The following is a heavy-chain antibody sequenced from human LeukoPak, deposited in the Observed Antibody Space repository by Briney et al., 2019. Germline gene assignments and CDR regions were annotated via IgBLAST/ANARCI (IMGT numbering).Heavy chain of an antibody. CDR2: IYPGDSDT. CDR3: ARRVRRGRVVPDAFDI. J-gene: IGHJ3*02. V-gene: IGHV5-51*01. CDR1: GYSFSSYW. Sequence: GESLKISCKGSGYSFSSYWIGWVRQMPGKGLEWMGIIYPGDSDTRYSPSFQSQVTISADKSISTAYLQWSSLKASDTAVYYCARRVRRGRVVPDAFDIWGQGTMVTVSS. D-gene: IGHD3-16*01.